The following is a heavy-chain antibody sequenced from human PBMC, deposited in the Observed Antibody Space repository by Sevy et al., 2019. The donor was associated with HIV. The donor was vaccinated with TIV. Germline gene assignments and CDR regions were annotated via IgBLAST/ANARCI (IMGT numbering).Heavy chain of an antibody. CDR1: GFTFSSYA. V-gene: IGHV3-30*04. D-gene: IGHD3-10*01. CDR3: ARDGKDVITMVRGVNFGAYNWFDP. J-gene: IGHJ5*02. Sequence: GRSLRLSCAASGFTFSSYAMHWVRQAPGKGLEWVAVISYDGSNKYYADSVKGRFTISRDNSKNTLYLQMNSLRAEDTAVYYCARDGKDVITMVRGVNFGAYNWFDPWGQGTLVTVSS. CDR2: ISYDGSNK.